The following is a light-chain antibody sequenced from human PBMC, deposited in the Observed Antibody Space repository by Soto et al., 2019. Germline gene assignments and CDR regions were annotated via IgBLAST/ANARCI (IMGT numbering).Light chain of an antibody. CDR1: SSDVGGYNY. J-gene: IGLJ2*01. Sequence: QSALTQPASVSGSPGQSITISCTGTSSDVGGYNYVSWYQQHPGKAPKLMIYDVSNRPSGVSNRFSGSKSGNTASLTISGLHAEDEADYYCSSYTSSSTGHVVFGGGTKLTVL. V-gene: IGLV2-14*01. CDR2: DVS. CDR3: SSYTSSSTGHVV.